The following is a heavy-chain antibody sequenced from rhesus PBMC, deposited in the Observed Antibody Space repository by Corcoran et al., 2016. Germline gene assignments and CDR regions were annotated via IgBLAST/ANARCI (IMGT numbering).Heavy chain of an antibody. CDR3: ARQGRGTSDY. CDR1: GYSISSGYY. D-gene: IGHD2-21*01. J-gene: IGHJ4*01. Sequence: QVQLQESGPGLVKPSETLSLTCAVSGYSISSGYYWGWIRQPPGKGLEYIGYIGGSSGSTSYHPSLKSRVTSSKDTSKNQFSLKLSSVTAADTAVYYCARQGRGTSDYWGQGVLVTVSS. CDR2: IGGSSGST. V-gene: IGHV4-99*01.